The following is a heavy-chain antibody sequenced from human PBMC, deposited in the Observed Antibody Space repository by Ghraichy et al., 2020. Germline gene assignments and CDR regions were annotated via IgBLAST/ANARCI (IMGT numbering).Heavy chain of an antibody. J-gene: IGHJ4*02. CDR1: GFTFSRYW. CDR2: IKPDGSDK. Sequence: LSLTCAASGFTFSRYWMSWVRQAPGKGPEWVANIKPDGSDKNYVDVVKGRFTISRDNAKNSLYLQMNSLRAEDTAVYYCARSLWPEDYWGQGTLVTVSS. CDR3: ARSLWPEDY. D-gene: IGHD1-14*01. V-gene: IGHV3-7*03.